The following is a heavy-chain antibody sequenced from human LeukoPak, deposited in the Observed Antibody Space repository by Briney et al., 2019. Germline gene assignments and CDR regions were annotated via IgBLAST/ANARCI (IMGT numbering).Heavy chain of an antibody. CDR2: IYSGGST. CDR1: GFTVSSNC. D-gene: IGHD3-10*01. Sequence: PGGSLRLSCAASGFTVSSNCMSWVRQAPGKGLEWVSVIYSGGSTYYADSVKGRFTISRDNSKNTLYLQMNSLRAEDTAVYYCARAPGALNRDFDYWGQGTLVTVSS. CDR3: ARAPGALNRDFDY. V-gene: IGHV3-53*01. J-gene: IGHJ4*02.